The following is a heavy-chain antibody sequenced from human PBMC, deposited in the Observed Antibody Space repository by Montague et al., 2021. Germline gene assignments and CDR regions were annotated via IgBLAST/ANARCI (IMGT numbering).Heavy chain of an antibody. D-gene: IGHD2/OR15-2a*01. J-gene: IGHJ4*02. Sequence: SLRLSCAASGFTFSSRAMSWVRQAPGKGLEWVSSISGKSNNTYYIDSLKGRFTISRDNSKNTLFLQMNSLRAEDTAVYYCAKSLYASGGWGYYFDLWGQGTLVTVSS. CDR1: GFTFSSRA. V-gene: IGHV3-23*01. CDR2: ISGKSNNT. CDR3: AKSLYASGGWGYYFDL.